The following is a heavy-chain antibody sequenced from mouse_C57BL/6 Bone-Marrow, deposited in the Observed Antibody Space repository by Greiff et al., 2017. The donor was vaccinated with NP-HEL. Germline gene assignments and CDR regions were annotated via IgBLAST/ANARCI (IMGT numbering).Heavy chain of an antibody. CDR2: IDPSDSYT. CDR1: GYTFTSYW. D-gene: IGHD3-1*01. CDR3: ARVLGFYFDY. V-gene: IGHV1-59*01. Sequence: QVQLQQPGAELVRPGTSVKLSCKASGYTFTSYWMHWVKQRPGQGLEWIGVIDPSDSYTNYNQKFKGKATLTVDTSSSTAYMQLSSLTSEDSAVYYCARVLGFYFDYWGQGTTLTVSS. J-gene: IGHJ2*01.